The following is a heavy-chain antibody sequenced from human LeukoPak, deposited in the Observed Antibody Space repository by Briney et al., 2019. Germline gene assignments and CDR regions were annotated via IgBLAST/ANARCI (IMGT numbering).Heavy chain of an antibody. Sequence: PGGSLRLSCAASGFTVSTTYMNWVRQAPGKGLEWVSVIYSNGDTYYADSVRGRFTISRDSSKNTLYLQMNSLRAEDTAVYYCARAETNWGQGTLVAVSS. CDR1: GFTVSTTY. J-gene: IGHJ4*02. D-gene: IGHD1-1*01. CDR3: ARAETN. CDR2: IYSNGDT. V-gene: IGHV3-53*01.